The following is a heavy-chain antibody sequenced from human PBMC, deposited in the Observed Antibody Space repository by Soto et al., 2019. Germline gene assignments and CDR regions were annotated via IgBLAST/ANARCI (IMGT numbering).Heavy chain of an antibody. CDR3: ARVRYSSGWYVIH. CDR1: GYSFTSYW. V-gene: IGHV5-51*01. Sequence: SLKISCKGSGYSFTSYWIGWVRQMPGKGLEWMGIIYPGDSDTRYSPSFQGQVTNSADKSISTAYLQWSSLKASDTAMYYCARVRYSSGWYVIHWGQGTLVTVSS. D-gene: IGHD6-19*01. J-gene: IGHJ4*02. CDR2: IYPGDSDT.